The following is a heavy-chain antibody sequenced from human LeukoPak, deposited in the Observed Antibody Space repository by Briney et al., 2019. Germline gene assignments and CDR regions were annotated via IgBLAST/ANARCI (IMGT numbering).Heavy chain of an antibody. CDR3: AGGGTAYYYGSGSSYFDY. Sequence: ASVKVSCKASGYTFTSYDINWVRQATGQGLEWMGWMNPNSGNTGYARKFQGRVTMTRNTSISTAYMELSSLRSEDTAVYYCAGGGTAYYYGSGSSYFDYWGQGTLVTVSS. CDR1: GYTFTSYD. D-gene: IGHD3-10*01. CDR2: MNPNSGNT. V-gene: IGHV1-8*01. J-gene: IGHJ4*02.